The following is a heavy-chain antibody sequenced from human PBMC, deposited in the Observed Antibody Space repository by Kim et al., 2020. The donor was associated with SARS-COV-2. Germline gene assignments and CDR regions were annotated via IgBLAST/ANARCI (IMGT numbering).Heavy chain of an antibody. CDR3: ARGRGGYSYTYYFDY. V-gene: IGHV3-74*01. D-gene: IGHD5-18*01. CDR2: INSDGSST. Sequence: GGSLRLSCAASGFTFSSYWMHWVRQAPGKGLVWVSRINSDGSSTSYADSVKGRFTISRDNAKNTLYLQMNSLRAEDTAVYYCARGRGGYSYTYYFDYWGRRTLVTVSP. J-gene: IGHJ4*02. CDR1: GFTFSSYW.